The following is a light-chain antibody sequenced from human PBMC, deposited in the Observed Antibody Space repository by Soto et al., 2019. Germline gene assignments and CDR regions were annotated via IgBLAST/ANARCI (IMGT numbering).Light chain of an antibody. Sequence: DIVMTQSPDSLAVSLGERASINCKSSQSVLHNSNNYNYLAWYQQKPGQPPKLLIYWASTRESGVPDRFSGSGSCTDFTLTISSLQAEYVAVYYCQQYFLIPHTFGQGTELEIK. V-gene: IGKV4-1*01. J-gene: IGKJ2*01. CDR3: QQYFLIPHT. CDR1: QSVLHNSNNYNY. CDR2: WAS.